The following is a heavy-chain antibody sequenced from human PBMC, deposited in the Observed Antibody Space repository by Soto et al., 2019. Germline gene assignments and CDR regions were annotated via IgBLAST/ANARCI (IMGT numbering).Heavy chain of an antibody. V-gene: IGHV1-18*04. Sequence: ASVKVSCKASGYTFTRHAISWVRQAPGQGLEWMGWISTYNGDTKYAPKFQGRVTMTKDTSASTAYMELSSLRSEDTAVYYCARSIVVVTALDYWGQGTLVTVSS. CDR3: ARSIVVVTALDY. D-gene: IGHD2-21*02. CDR2: ISTYNGDT. CDR1: GYTFTRHA. J-gene: IGHJ4*02.